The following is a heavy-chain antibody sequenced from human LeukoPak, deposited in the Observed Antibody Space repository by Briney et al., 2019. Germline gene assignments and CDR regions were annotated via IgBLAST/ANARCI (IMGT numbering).Heavy chain of an antibody. V-gene: IGHV4-34*01. Sequence: PSETLSLTCAVYGGSFSGYYWSWIRQPPGKGLEWIGEINHSGSTNYNPSLESRVTISVDTSKNQFSLKLSSVTAADTAVYYCRGGRGPRMKSTQNRFNIGGKGTM. J-gene: IGHJ3*02. CDR2: INHSGST. D-gene: IGHD3-16*01. CDR3: RGGRGPRMKSTQNRFNI. CDR1: GGSFSGYY.